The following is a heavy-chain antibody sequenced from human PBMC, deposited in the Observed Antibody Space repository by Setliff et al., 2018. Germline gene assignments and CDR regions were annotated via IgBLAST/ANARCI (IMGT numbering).Heavy chain of an antibody. J-gene: IGHJ6*02. V-gene: IGHV4-59*01. CDR1: GGSISSYY. CDR2: IYNSGST. Sequence: SETLSLTCTVSGGSISSYYWSWIRQPPGKGLEWIGYIYNSGSTNYNPSLKSRVTISVDTSKNQISLKLTSVTAADTAVYFCAREYVVISFVRNTHSHYGMDVWGQGTTVTVS. D-gene: IGHD2-21*01. CDR3: AREYVVISFVRNTHSHYGMDV.